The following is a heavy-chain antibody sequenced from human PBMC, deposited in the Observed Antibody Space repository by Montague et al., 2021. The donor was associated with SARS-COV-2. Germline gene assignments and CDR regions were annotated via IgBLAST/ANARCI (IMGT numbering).Heavy chain of an antibody. D-gene: IGHD3-22*01. CDR1: GYSFTKYW. CDR2: TYPGDSDS. CDR3: ARRGFDTSGYYSYFDY. V-gene: IGHV5-51*01. Sequence: QSGAEVKKPGESLKISCNGSGYSFTKYWIGWVRQMPGKGLEWMGITYPGDSDSRYSPSFQGQVTISADKSISTAYLQWSSLKASDTAMYYCARRGFDTSGYYSYFDYWGQGTLVTVPS. J-gene: IGHJ4*02.